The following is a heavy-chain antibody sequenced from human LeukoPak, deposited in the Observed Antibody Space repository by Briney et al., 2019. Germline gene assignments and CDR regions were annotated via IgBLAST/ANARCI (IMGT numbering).Heavy chain of an antibody. CDR3: TRSITGITAHFDY. CDR2: IRSKANSYAT. Sequence: GGSLRLSCAASGFTFSGSTMHWVRQASGKGLEWVGRIRSKANSYATAYAASVEGRFTISRDDSKNTAYLQMNSLETEDTAMYYCTRSITGITAHFDYWGQGTLVTVSS. J-gene: IGHJ4*02. CDR1: GFTFSGST. D-gene: IGHD1-7*01. V-gene: IGHV3-73*01.